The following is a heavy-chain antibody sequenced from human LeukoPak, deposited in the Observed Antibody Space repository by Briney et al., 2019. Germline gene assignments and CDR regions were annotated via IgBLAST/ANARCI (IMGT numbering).Heavy chain of an antibody. CDR2: INPNSGGT. D-gene: IGHD6-13*01. CDR3: ARDASWGFSGYSH. J-gene: IGHJ4*02. CDR1: GYTFTGYY. Sequence: GASVKVSCKASGYTFTGYYMHWVRQAPGQGLEWMGWINPNSGGTNYAQKFQGRVTMTRDTSISTAYMELSRLRSDDTAVYYCARDASWGFSGYSHWGQGTLVTVSS. V-gene: IGHV1-2*02.